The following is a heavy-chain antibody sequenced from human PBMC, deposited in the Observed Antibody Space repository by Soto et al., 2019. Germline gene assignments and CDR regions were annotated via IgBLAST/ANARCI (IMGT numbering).Heavy chain of an antibody. Sequence: GKGLEWVSVIYSGGSTYYADSVKGRFTIYRDNSKNTLYLQMNSLRAEDMAVYYCARVGSATSVFAYWGQG. V-gene: IGHV3-53*01. CDR3: ARVGSATSVFAY. D-gene: IGHD6-19*01. J-gene: IGHJ4*02. CDR2: IYSGGST.